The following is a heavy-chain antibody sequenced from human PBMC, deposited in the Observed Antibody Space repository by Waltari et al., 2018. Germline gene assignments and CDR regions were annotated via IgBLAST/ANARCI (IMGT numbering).Heavy chain of an antibody. D-gene: IGHD2-2*01. Sequence: QVQLVESGGGVVQPGRSVRLSCAVSGFSVRTYGLPWVRQSAGKGLEWVALRHDDERTIHYADSGRGRFTVSRDTSKNMVALQMNSLTVEDSSIYFCAREVSRYFIHAFDIRGQGTMVIVSS. V-gene: IGHV3-33*01. CDR2: RHDDERTI. CDR1: GFSVRTYG. J-gene: IGHJ3*02. CDR3: AREVSRYFIHAFDI.